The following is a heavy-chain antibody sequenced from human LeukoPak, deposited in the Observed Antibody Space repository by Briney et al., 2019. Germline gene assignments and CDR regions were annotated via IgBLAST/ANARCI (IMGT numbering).Heavy chain of an antibody. V-gene: IGHV1-8*01. CDR2: MNPNSGNI. J-gene: IGHJ6*03. CDR3: ARFGGVLTGYYIWNYYYYMDV. CDR1: GYTFTSYD. Sequence: ASVKVSCKASGYTFTSYDINWVRQATGQGLEWMGWMNPNSGNIGYAQKFQGRVTMTRNTSISTAYMELSSLRSEDTAVYYCARFGGVLTGYYIWNYYYYMDVWGKGTTVTVSS. D-gene: IGHD3-9*01.